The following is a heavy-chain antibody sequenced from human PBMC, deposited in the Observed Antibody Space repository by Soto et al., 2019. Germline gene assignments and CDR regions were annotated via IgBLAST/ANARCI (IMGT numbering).Heavy chain of an antibody. CDR2: IYYSGST. V-gene: IGHV4-30-4*01. CDR3: ARDAGPKPRDPVLRYFDWTSHRHTYYYGMDV. CDR1: GGSISSGDYY. D-gene: IGHD3-9*01. Sequence: PSETLSLTCTVSGGSISSGDYYWSWIRQPPGKGLEWIGYIYYSGSTYYNPSLKSRVTISVDTSKNQFSLKLSSVTAADTAVYYCARDAGPKPRDPVLRYFDWTSHRHTYYYGMDVWGQGTTVTVSS. J-gene: IGHJ6*02.